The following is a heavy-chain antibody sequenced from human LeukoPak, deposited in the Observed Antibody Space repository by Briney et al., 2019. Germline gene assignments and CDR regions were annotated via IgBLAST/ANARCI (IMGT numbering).Heavy chain of an antibody. J-gene: IGHJ4*02. CDR1: GGSISSNNYY. V-gene: IGHV4-39*01. CDR3: LIDY. D-gene: IGHD3-3*01. Sequence: PSETLSLTCTVSGGSISSNNYYWGWIRQPPGKGLEWIGSIYYGGYTYYNPSLKSRVTISVDTSKNQFSLKLSSVTAADTAILEWLIDYWGQGTLVTVSS. CDR2: IYYGGYT.